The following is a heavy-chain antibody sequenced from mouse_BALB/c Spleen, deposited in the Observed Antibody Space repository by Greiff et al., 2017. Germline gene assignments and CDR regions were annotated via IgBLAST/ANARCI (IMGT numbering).Heavy chain of an antibody. CDR3: ARGGDYYGYAMDY. D-gene: IGHD1-1*01. Sequence: ESGPGLVKPSQSLSLTCSVTGYSITSGYYWNWIRQFPGNKLEWMGYISYDGSNNYNPSLKNRISITRDTSKNQFFLKLNSVTTEDSATYYCARGGDYYGYAMDYWGQGTSVTVSS. J-gene: IGHJ4*01. V-gene: IGHV3-6*02. CDR2: ISYDGSN. CDR1: GYSITSGYY.